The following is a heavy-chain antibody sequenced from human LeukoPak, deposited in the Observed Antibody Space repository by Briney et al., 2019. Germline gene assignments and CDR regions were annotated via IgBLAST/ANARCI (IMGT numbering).Heavy chain of an antibody. CDR1: GFTFSSYW. V-gene: IGHV3-7*03. J-gene: IGHJ6*04. CDR3: ARDLGWNDNYYYYGMDV. Sequence: GGSLRLSCAASGFTFSSYWMSWVRQAPGKGLEWVANIKQDGSEKYYVDSVKGRFTISRDNAKNSLYLQMNSLRAEDTAVYYCARDLGWNDNYYYYGMDVWGKGTRATVS. CDR2: IKQDGSEK. D-gene: IGHD1-1*01.